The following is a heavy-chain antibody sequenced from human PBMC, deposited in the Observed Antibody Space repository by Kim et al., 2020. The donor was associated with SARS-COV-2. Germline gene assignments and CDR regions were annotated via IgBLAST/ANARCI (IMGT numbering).Heavy chain of an antibody. CDR2: IYYSGSP. J-gene: IGHJ4*02. CDR3: ATLTLDTTSFDS. Sequence: SETLSLTCAVSGGSISSSGYYWGWIRQPPGKGLEWIGNIYYSGSPYYNPSLQSRVTISVDTSKNQFSLKLSSVTAADTAVYYCATLTLDTTSFDSWGQGTLGTVSS. V-gene: IGHV4-39*01. CDR1: GGSISSSGYY. D-gene: IGHD5-18*01.